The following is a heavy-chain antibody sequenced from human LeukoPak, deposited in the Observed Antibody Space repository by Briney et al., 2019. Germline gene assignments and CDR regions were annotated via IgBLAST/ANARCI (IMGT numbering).Heavy chain of an antibody. D-gene: IGHD3-22*01. V-gene: IGHV3-21*06. CDR3: ARDFEERDYYLADFDY. CDR1: GFTFSSYI. CDR2: ISSSGSDI. Sequence: GGSLRLSCAASGFTFSSYIMNWVRQAPGKGLEWVSSISSSGSDIYYANSVKGRFTISRDNAKSSLYLQMNSLRADDTAVYFCARDFEERDYYLADFDYWGQGTLVTVSS. J-gene: IGHJ4*02.